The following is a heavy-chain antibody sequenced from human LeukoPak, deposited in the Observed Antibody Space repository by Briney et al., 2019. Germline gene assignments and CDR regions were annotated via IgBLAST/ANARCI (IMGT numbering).Heavy chain of an antibody. D-gene: IGHD3-16*01. V-gene: IGHV3-23*01. CDR3: AKDLSRGVTAFLLDY. CDR1: GFTFSTFW. J-gene: IGHJ4*02. CDR2: ISGSGGST. Sequence: GGSLRLSCAASGFTFSTFWMSWVRQAPGKGLEWVSAISGSGGSTYYADSVKGRFTISRDNSKNTLYLQMNSLRAEDTAVYYCAKDLSRGVTAFLLDYWGQGTLVTVSS.